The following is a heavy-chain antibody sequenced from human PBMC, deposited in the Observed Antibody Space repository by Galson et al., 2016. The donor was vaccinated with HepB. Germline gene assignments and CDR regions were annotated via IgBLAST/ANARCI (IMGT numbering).Heavy chain of an antibody. CDR3: VQGSTAPAV. Sequence: SLRLSCAASGFTFSSFTMSWVRQAPGKGLEWVSDISGWGGSTSYADSVKGRFTISRDNSKNTLSLQMNSLTADDTAIYYCVQGSTAPAVWGKGTTVTVSS. D-gene: IGHD1-26*01. CDR1: GFTFSSFT. CDR2: ISGWGGST. J-gene: IGHJ6*04. V-gene: IGHV3-23*01.